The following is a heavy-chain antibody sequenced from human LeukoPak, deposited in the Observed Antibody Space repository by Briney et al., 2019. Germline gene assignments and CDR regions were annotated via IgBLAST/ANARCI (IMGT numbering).Heavy chain of an antibody. CDR3: ARGNSHIVETSGHYYYFDY. Sequence: GASVKVSCKASGGTFSSYAISWVRQAPGQGLEWMGRIIPILGIANYAQKFQDRVTITADKSTSTAYMELSSLRSEDTAVYYCARGNSHIVETSGHYYYFDYWGQGTLVTVSS. CDR1: GGTFSSYA. J-gene: IGHJ4*02. CDR2: IIPILGIA. V-gene: IGHV1-69*04. D-gene: IGHD3-22*01.